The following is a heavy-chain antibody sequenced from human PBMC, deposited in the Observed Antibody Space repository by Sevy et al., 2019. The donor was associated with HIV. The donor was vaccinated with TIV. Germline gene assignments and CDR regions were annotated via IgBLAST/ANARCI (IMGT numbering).Heavy chain of an antibody. CDR3: TTDRYYYDSSGYPRFDY. D-gene: IGHD3-22*01. Sequence: GGSLILSCAASGFTFSNAWMSWVRHAPGKGLEWVGRIKSKTDGGTTDYAAPVKGRFTISRDDSKNTLYLQMNSLKTEDTAVYYCTTDRYYYDSSGYPRFDYWGQGTLVTVSS. CDR1: GFTFSNAW. CDR2: IKSKTDGGTT. J-gene: IGHJ4*02. V-gene: IGHV3-15*01.